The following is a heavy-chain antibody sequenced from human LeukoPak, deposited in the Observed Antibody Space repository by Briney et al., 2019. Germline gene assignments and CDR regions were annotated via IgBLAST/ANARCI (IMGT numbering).Heavy chain of an antibody. J-gene: IGHJ5*02. Sequence: SVKGRFTISRDNAKNSLYLQMNSLRAEDTAVYYCARESGIVAAGTGPSWFDPWGQGTLVTVSS. CDR3: ARESGIVAAGTGPSWFDP. V-gene: IGHV3-48*03. D-gene: IGHD6-13*01.